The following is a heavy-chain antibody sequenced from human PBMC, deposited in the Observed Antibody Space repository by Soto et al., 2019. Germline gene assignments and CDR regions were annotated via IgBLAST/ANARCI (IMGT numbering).Heavy chain of an antibody. J-gene: IGHJ6*02. Sequence: PGGSLRLSCAASGFTFSDYYMSWIRQAPGKGLEWVSYISSSGSTIYYADSVKGRFTISRDNAKNSLYLQMNSLRAEDTAVYYCARANYDILTGYYTHYYYYYGMDVWGQGTLVTVSS. CDR3: ARANYDILTGYYTHYYYYYGMDV. CDR1: GFTFSDYY. CDR2: ISSSGSTI. V-gene: IGHV3-11*01. D-gene: IGHD3-9*01.